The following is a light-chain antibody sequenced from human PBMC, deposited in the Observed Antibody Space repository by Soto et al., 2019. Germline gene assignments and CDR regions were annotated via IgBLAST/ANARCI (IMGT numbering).Light chain of an antibody. CDR2: AAS. Sequence: DIQLTQSPSFLSASVGDRVTITCGAGQGISSYLAWYQQKPGKAPKLLIYAASTLQSGVPSRFSGSASGTESTITISSMQTEDVETYYCQQLNSYRINFGQGTRLQIK. CDR3: QQLNSYRIN. V-gene: IGKV1-9*01. CDR1: QGISSY. J-gene: IGKJ5*01.